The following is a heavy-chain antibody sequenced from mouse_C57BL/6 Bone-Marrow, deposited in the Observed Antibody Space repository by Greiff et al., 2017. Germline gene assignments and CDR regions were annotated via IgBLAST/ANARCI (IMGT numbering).Heavy chain of an antibody. CDR3: ARQVYYGSSHFAY. Sequence: EVMLVESGGDLVKPGGSLKLSCAASGFTFSSYGMSWVRQTPDKRLEWVATISSGGSYTYYPDSVKGRFTISRDNAKNTLYLQMSSLKSEDTAMYYCARQVYYGSSHFAYWGQGTLVTVSA. J-gene: IGHJ3*01. D-gene: IGHD1-1*01. CDR1: GFTFSSYG. V-gene: IGHV5-6*01. CDR2: ISSGGSYT.